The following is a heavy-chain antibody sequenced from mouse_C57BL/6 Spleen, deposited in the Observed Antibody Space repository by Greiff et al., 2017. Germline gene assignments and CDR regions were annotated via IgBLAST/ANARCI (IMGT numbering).Heavy chain of an antibody. Sequence: QVQLQQPGAELVRPGSSVQLSCKASGYTFTSYWMDWVKQRPGQGLEWIGNIYPSDSETHYNQKFKDKATLTVDNSSSTADMQLSSLTSEDSAVYYCARGGYGDWYFDDWGTGTTVTVSS. CDR1: GYTFTSYW. CDR2: IYPSDSET. J-gene: IGHJ1*03. D-gene: IGHD1-1*02. V-gene: IGHV1-61*01. CDR3: ARGGYGDWYFDD.